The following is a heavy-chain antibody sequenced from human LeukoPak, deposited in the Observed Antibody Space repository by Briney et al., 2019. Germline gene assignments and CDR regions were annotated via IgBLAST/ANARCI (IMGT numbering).Heavy chain of an antibody. V-gene: IGHV3-7*01. CDR3: AREGGGYALDY. CDR2: IKQDGSEK. D-gene: IGHD3-22*01. CDR1: GFTFSSYW. J-gene: IGHJ4*02. Sequence: PGGSLRLSCAAPGFTFSSYWMSWVRQAPGKGLEWVANIKQDGSEKYYVDSVKGRFTISRDNAKNSLYLQMNSLRAEDTAVYYCAREGGGYALDYWGQGTLVTVSS.